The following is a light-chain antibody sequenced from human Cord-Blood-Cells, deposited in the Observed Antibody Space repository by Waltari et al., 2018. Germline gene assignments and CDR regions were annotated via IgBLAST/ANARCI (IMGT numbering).Light chain of an antibody. CDR1: SSDVGGFNY. Sequence: QSALTQPASVSGSPRQSITISCTGTSSDVGGFNYVSWYQQHPGKAPKLMIYDVSNRPSGVSNGFSGSKSGNTASLTISGLQAEDEADYYCSSYTSSSTRVFGGGTKLTVL. J-gene: IGLJ3*02. CDR3: SSYTSSSTRV. V-gene: IGLV2-14*01. CDR2: DVS.